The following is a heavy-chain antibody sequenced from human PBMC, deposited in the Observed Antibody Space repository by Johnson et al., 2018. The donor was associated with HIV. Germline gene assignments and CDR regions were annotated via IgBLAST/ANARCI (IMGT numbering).Heavy chain of an antibody. CDR3: AREGGAAAPDAFDI. Sequence: QMQLVESGGGLVQPGRSLRLSCAASGFTFDDYAMHWVRQAPGKGLEWVAFIRYDRSNKYYADSVKGRFTISRDNAKNSLYLQMNSLRAEDTAVYYCAREGGAAAPDAFDIWGQGTMVTVSS. CDR2: IRYDRSNK. D-gene: IGHD2-2*01. J-gene: IGHJ3*02. V-gene: IGHV3-33*08. CDR1: GFTFDDYA.